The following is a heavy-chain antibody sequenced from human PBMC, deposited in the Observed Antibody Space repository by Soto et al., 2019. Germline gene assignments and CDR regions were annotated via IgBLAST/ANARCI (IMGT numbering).Heavy chain of an antibody. Sequence: GGSLRLSCAASGFPFSAYPMNWVRQVPGKGLEWVSGISGSGISTFYADSVKGRFTISRDNSKNTVYLQMNRLRAEDTALYYCVKLPVTTASYYYFGMDVWGQGTTVTVSS. J-gene: IGHJ6*02. CDR2: ISGSGIST. D-gene: IGHD4-4*01. V-gene: IGHV3-23*01. CDR3: VKLPVTTASYYYFGMDV. CDR1: GFPFSAYP.